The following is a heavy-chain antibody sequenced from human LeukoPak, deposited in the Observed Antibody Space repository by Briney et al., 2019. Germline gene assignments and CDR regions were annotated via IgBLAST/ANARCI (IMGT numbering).Heavy chain of an antibody. Sequence: GGSLRLSCAASGFIFSDYSMNWVRQAPGKGLEWISYISSSSSTIYYADFAKGRSTISRDNARNLLYLQMNSLRADDTAVYYCASGISGAKGDYWGQGTLVTVSS. CDR2: ISSSSSTI. V-gene: IGHV3-48*01. CDR3: ASGISGAKGDY. J-gene: IGHJ4*02. D-gene: IGHD1-26*01. CDR1: GFIFSDYS.